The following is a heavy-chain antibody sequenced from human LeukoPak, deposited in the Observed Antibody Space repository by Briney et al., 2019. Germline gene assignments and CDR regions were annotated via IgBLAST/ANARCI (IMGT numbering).Heavy chain of an antibody. D-gene: IGHD7-27*01. CDR1: GYTFTDNH. CDR2: INPNSGGT. V-gene: IGHV1-2*02. J-gene: IGHJ3*02. CDR3: ARELGRNAFDI. Sequence: ASVKVSCKASGYTFTDNHMYWIRQAPGQGPECMGWINPNSGGTNYAQKFQGRITMTRDTSISTAYMELSRLTSDDTDIYFCARELGRNAFDIWGQGTMVTVSP.